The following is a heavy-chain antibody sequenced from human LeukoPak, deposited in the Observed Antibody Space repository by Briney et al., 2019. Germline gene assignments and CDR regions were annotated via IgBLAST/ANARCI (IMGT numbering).Heavy chain of an antibody. V-gene: IGHV4-34*01. J-gene: IGHJ4*02. Sequence: SETLSLTCAVYGGSFSGYYWSWIRQPPGKGLEWIGEINHGGSTNYNPSLKSRVTISVDTSKNQFSLKLSSVAAADTAVYYCARGPGPFEHANYFDYWGQGTLVTVSS. CDR3: ARGPGPFEHANYFDY. CDR2: INHGGST. CDR1: GGSFSGYY.